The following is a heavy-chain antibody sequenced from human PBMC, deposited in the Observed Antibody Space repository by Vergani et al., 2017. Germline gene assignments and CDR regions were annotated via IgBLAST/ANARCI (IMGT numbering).Heavy chain of an antibody. CDR1: GGSISSGSYY. Sequence: QVQLQESGPGLVKPSQTLSLTCTVSGGSISSGSYYWSWIRQPAGKGLEWIGSIYYSGSTYYNPSLKSRVTISVDTSKNQFSLKLSSVTAADTAVYYCARDKRVTGTTTGFDPWGQGTLVTVSS. J-gene: IGHJ5*02. CDR3: ARDKRVTGTTTGFDP. CDR2: IYYSGST. V-gene: IGHV4-39*07. D-gene: IGHD1-7*01.